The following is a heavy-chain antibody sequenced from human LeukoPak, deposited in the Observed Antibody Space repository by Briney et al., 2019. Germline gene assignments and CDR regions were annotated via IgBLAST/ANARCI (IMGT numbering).Heavy chain of an antibody. D-gene: IGHD3-10*01. CDR2: IYTSGST. CDR1: GGSISSGSYY. CDR3: ARQGSGSALSWFDP. J-gene: IGHJ5*02. Sequence: SETLSLTCTVSGGSISSGSYYWSWIRQPAGKGLEWIGRIYTSGSTNYNPSLKSRVTISVDTSKNQFSLKLSSVTAADTAVYYCARQGSGSALSWFDPWGQGTLVTVSS. V-gene: IGHV4-61*02.